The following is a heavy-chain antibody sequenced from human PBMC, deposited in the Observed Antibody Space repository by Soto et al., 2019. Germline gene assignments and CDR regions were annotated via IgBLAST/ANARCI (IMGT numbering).Heavy chain of an antibody. CDR2: LWRDGSKV. Sequence: QTGGSLRLSCAASGFTFSDYDMHWVRQAPGERLEWVAVLWRDGSKVYYADSVKGRFTISRDNSKNTLYLQMNSLRVEDTAVYYCARDGTGWTGGDHWGQGTLVTVSS. D-gene: IGHD6-19*01. CDR1: GFTFSDYD. J-gene: IGHJ4*02. CDR3: ARDGTGWTGGDH. V-gene: IGHV3-33*01.